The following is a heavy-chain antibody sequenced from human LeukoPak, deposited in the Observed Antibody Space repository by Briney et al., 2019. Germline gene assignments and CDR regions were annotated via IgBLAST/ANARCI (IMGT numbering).Heavy chain of an antibody. J-gene: IGHJ4*02. CDR2: ISYDGSNK. D-gene: IGHD1-26*01. Sequence: GGSLRLSCAASGFTFSSYGMHWVRQAPGKGLEWVAVISYDGSNKYYADSAKGRFTISRDNSKNTLYLQMNSLRAEDTAVYYCAKDHGTKSLFDYWGQGTLVTVSS. CDR3: AKDHGTKSLFDY. CDR1: GFTFSSYG. V-gene: IGHV3-30*18.